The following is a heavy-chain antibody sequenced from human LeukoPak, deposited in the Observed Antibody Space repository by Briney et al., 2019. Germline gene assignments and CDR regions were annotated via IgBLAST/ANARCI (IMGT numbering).Heavy chain of an antibody. J-gene: IGHJ5*02. CDR3: ARDVAVAGTAGTNWFDP. D-gene: IGHD6-19*01. V-gene: IGHV3-23*01. CDR1: GFTFSSYA. Sequence: PGGSLRLSCAASGFTFSSYAMSWVRQAPGKGLEWVSAISGSGGSTYYADSVKGRFIISRDNAKNSLYLQMDSLRAEDTAVYYCARDVAVAGTAGTNWFDPWGQGTLVTVSS. CDR2: ISGSGGST.